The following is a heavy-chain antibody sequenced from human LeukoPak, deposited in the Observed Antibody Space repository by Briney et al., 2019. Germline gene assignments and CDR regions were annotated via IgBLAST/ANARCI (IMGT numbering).Heavy chain of an antibody. D-gene: IGHD1-26*01. Sequence: ASVKLSCKASGFTFTSSAVQWVRQARGQRLEWIGWIVVGSGNTNYAQKFQERVTITRDMSTSTAYMELSSLRSEDTAVYYCAASNSGSYLFDYWGQGTLVTVSS. CDR3: AASNSGSYLFDY. V-gene: IGHV1-58*01. CDR1: GFTFTSSA. CDR2: IVVGSGNT. J-gene: IGHJ4*02.